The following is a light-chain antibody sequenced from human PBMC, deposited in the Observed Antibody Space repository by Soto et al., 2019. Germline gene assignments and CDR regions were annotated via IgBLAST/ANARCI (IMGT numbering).Light chain of an antibody. Sequence: AIRMTQSPSSLSASVGDRVTITCRASQGIRNDLGWYQQKPGKAPKLLIYAASSLQSGVPSRFSGSGSCTDFTLTISSLQPEDFAAYYCLQDYNYPRTFGQGTKLEIK. CDR1: QGIRND. CDR3: LQDYNYPRT. V-gene: IGKV1-6*01. J-gene: IGKJ2*01. CDR2: AAS.